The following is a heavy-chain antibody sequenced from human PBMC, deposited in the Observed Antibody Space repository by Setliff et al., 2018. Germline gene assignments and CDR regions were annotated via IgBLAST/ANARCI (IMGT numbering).Heavy chain of an antibody. CDR1: GASISNYY. CDR3: ARGPRFDHESPTYRRRFDP. V-gene: IGHV4-4*08. J-gene: IGHJ5*02. CDR2: IYSSGST. D-gene: IGHD3-9*01. Sequence: SETLSLTCSVSGASISNYYWSWIRQPPGKGLEWIGYIYSSGSTNYNPSLKSRVVISRDTSTNQLSLELRSVTAADTAVYYCARGPRFDHESPTYRRRFDPWGQGTAVTVSS.